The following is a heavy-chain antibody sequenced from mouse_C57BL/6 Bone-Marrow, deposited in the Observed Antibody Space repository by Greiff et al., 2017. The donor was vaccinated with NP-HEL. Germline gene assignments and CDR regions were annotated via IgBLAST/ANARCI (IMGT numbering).Heavy chain of an antibody. CDR2: IYPRSGNT. CDR1: GYTFTSYG. Sequence: VHLVESGAELARPGASVKLSCKASGYTFTSYGISWVKQRTGQGLEWIGEIYPRSGNTYYNEKFKGKATLTADKSSSTAYMELRSLTSEDSAVYFCARHGSSYWYFDVWGTGTTVTVSS. D-gene: IGHD1-1*01. J-gene: IGHJ1*03. V-gene: IGHV1-81*01. CDR3: ARHGSSYWYFDV.